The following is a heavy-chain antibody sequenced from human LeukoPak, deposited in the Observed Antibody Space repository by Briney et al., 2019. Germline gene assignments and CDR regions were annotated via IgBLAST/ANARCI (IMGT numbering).Heavy chain of an antibody. Sequence: ASVKVSCKASGYTFTTSYMHWVRQAPGQGLEWMGIISSGDGTTSYARKFQDRVTMRTDTSASTVYLDLSSLRSEDTAVYYCARTRGYGYVDYWGQGTLVTVSS. V-gene: IGHV1-46*01. D-gene: IGHD2-15*01. J-gene: IGHJ4*02. CDR3: ARTRGYGYVDY. CDR2: ISSGDGTT. CDR1: GYTFTTSY.